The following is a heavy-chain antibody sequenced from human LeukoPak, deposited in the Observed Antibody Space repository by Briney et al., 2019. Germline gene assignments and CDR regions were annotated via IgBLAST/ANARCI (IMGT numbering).Heavy chain of an antibody. CDR3: ARESGSHYQELDQ. D-gene: IGHD1-26*01. Sequence: GGSLRLSCATSGFTFSSYGMHWVRQAPGKGLEWVALIWYDGSNKFYADSVRGRFTISRDYSKNTLYPQMNSLRAEDTAVYYCARESGSHYQELDQWGQGTLVTVSS. CDR1: GFTFSSYG. J-gene: IGHJ4*02. V-gene: IGHV3-33*01. CDR2: IWYDGSNK.